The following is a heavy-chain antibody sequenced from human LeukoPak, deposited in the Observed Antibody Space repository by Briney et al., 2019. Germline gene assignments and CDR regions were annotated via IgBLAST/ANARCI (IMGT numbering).Heavy chain of an antibody. CDR3: AKAGYCSGGSCTIDLDY. CDR1: GFTFSDYY. CDR2: LSSSGNMI. V-gene: IGHV3-11*01. Sequence: GGSLGLSCAASGFTFSDYYINWIRQAPGMGLEWVAYLSSSGNMIYYSDSVKGRFTISRDNAKNSVYLQMNSLRAEDTAVYYCAKAGYCSGGSCTIDLDYWGQGTLVTVSS. D-gene: IGHD2-15*01. J-gene: IGHJ4*02.